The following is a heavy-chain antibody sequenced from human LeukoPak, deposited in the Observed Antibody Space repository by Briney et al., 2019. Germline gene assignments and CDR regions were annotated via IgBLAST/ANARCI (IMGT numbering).Heavy chain of an antibody. V-gene: IGHV3-23*01. CDR1: GFTFSSYA. D-gene: IGHD3-22*01. CDR2: ISGSGGST. J-gene: IGHJ4*02. Sequence: GGSLRLSCAASGFTFSSYAMSWVRQAPGKGLEWVSAISGSGGSTYYADSVKGRFTISRDNSKNTLYLQMNSLRAEDTAVYYCAKDSFDWYFYDSSGRSDYWGQGTLVTVSS. CDR3: AKDSFDWYFYDSSGRSDY.